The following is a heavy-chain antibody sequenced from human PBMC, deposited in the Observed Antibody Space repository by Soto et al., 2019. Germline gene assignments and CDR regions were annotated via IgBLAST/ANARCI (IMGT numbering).Heavy chain of an antibody. J-gene: IGHJ6*02. CDR1: GFTFSSYA. Sequence: VGSLRLSCAASGFTFSSYAMSWVRQAPGKGLEWVSAISGSGGSTYYADSVKGRFTISRDNSKNTLYLQMNSLRAEDTAVYYCAKGTSAAGTRTYYYGMDAWGQGTTVTVSS. CDR3: AKGTSAAGTRTYYYGMDA. D-gene: IGHD6-13*01. CDR2: ISGSGGST. V-gene: IGHV3-23*01.